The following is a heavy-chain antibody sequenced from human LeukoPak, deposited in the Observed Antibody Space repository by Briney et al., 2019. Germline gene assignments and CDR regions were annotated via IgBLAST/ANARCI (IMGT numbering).Heavy chain of an antibody. CDR1: VGTFSSYA. Sequence: ASVKVSCKASVGTFSSYAISWVRQAPGQGLEWMGRIIPILGLANYAQKFQGRVTITADKSTSTAYMELSSLRSEDTAVYYCASASYDILTGYYGPYYYYGMDVWGQGTTVTVSS. CDR3: ASASYDILTGYYGPYYYYGMDV. CDR2: IIPILGLA. J-gene: IGHJ6*02. V-gene: IGHV1-69*04. D-gene: IGHD3-9*01.